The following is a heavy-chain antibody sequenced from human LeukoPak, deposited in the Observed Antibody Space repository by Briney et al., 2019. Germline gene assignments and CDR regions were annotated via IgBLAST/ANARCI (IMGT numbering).Heavy chain of an antibody. D-gene: IGHD3-22*01. V-gene: IGHV4-30-4*07. CDR3: ASGPKAYYDSSGKYNWFDP. J-gene: IGHJ5*02. CDR1: GGSISSGGYS. Sequence: SETLSLTCAVSGGSISSGGYSWSWIRQPPGKGLEWIGYIYYSGSTYYNPSLKSRVTISVDTSKNQFSLKLRSVTAADTAVYYCASGPKAYYDSSGKYNWFDPWGQGTLVTVSS. CDR2: IYYSGST.